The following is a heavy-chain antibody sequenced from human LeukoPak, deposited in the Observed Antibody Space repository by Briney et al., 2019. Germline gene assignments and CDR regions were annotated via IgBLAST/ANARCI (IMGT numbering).Heavy chain of an antibody. Sequence: GGSLRLSCAASGFTFDDYALHWVRQAPGKGLEWVSLISGDGGSTYYADSVKGRFTISRDNSKNSLYLQMNSLRTEDTALYYCAKDLTWNTAMVPQYYYYYYGMDVWGQGTTVTVSS. J-gene: IGHJ6*02. CDR3: AKDLTWNTAMVPQYYYYYYGMDV. CDR1: GFTFDDYA. V-gene: IGHV3-43*02. D-gene: IGHD5-18*01. CDR2: ISGDGGST.